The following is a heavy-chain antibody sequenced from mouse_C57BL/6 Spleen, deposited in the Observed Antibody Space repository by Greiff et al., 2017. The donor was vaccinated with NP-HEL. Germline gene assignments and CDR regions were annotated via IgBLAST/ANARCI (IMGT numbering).Heavy chain of an antibody. Sequence: EVQVVESGGGLVQSGRSLRLSCATSGFTFSAFYMEWVRQAPGKGLEWIAASRNKANDYTTEYSASVKGRFIVSRDTSQSILYLQMNALRAEDTAIYYCARESPYGWYFDVWGTGTTVTVSS. J-gene: IGHJ1*03. CDR2: SRNKANDYTT. D-gene: IGHD1-1*02. CDR3: ARESPYGWYFDV. CDR1: GFTFSAFY. V-gene: IGHV7-1*01.